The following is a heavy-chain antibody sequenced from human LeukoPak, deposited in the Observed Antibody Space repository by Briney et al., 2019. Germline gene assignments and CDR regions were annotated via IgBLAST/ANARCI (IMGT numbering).Heavy chain of an antibody. Sequence: GGSLRLSCAASGSSFHKYGMHWVRQAPGKGLEWVAYIRVDGIDKYYPDSVKGRFTISRDNSKNLLYLQMSSLRAEDTATYYCAGCSGWYMGAPFDYWGQGTLVTVSS. CDR1: GSSFHKYG. CDR3: AGCSGWYMGAPFDY. D-gene: IGHD6-19*01. J-gene: IGHJ4*02. CDR2: IRVDGIDK. V-gene: IGHV3-30*02.